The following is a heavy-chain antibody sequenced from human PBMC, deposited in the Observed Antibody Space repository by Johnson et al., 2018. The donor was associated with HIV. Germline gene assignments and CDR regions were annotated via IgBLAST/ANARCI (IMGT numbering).Heavy chain of an antibody. CDR3: ARVRAGRENAVDI. V-gene: IGHV3-30*04. CDR1: GFTFRNYA. Sequence: QLVESGGGVVQPGTSLRLSCAASGFTFRNYAMHWVRQAPGKGLEWVAVISYDGSNKYYADSVKGRFTISRENSTNTLSLQMNSPRVYDKAIYYCARVRAGRENAVDIWGQGTMVTVSS. CDR2: ISYDGSNK. D-gene: IGHD1-26*01. J-gene: IGHJ3*02.